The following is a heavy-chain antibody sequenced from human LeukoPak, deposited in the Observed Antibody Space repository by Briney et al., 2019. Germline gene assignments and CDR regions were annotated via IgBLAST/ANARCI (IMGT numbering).Heavy chain of an antibody. CDR1: GFTFRSYS. CDR3: ATPRGTVTTGAVY. V-gene: IGHV3-23*01. Sequence: GGSLRLSCVGSGFTFRSYSMSWVRQPPGKGLEWVSAITSGGTTYYADAVKGRFTISRDNSKNTLSLQMNNLRDEDTAIYYCATPRGTVTTGAVYWGQGTLVTVSS. D-gene: IGHD4-17*01. J-gene: IGHJ4*02. CDR2: ITSGGTT.